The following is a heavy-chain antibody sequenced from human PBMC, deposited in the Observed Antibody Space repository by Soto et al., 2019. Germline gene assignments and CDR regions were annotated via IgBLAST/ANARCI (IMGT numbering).Heavy chain of an antibody. CDR2: INAGGDTT. CDR1: GFTFNDYA. V-gene: IGHV3-23*01. CDR3: ARSFAFDY. J-gene: IGHJ4*02. D-gene: IGHD3-16*02. Sequence: EVQLLESGGGLIQPGGSLRLSCAASGFTFNDYAMSWVRQAPGKGLEWVSSINAGGDTTYYAASVKGRFIISRGSSNTVYLQMSSLRADDTAVYYCARSFAFDYWGQGGLGTISS.